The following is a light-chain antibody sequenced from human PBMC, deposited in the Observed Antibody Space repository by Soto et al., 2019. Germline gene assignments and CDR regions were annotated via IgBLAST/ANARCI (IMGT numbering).Light chain of an antibody. CDR3: CSYAGSHTYV. CDR2: EVS. J-gene: IGLJ1*01. Sequence: QSALTQPASVSGSPGRSITISCTGTSSDVGSYDLVSWYQQHPGKAPKLIIYEVSKRPSGVSNRFSGSKSGNTASLTISGLHAEDEADYSCCSYAGSHTYVFGTGTKLTVL. V-gene: IGLV2-23*02. CDR1: SSDVGSYDL.